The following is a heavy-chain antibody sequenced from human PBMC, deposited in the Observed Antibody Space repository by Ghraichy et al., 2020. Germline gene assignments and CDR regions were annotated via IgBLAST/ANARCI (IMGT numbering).Heavy chain of an antibody. CDR1: GFPLSPYN. CDR2: ISSSSSTI. D-gene: IGHD3-10*01. J-gene: IGHJ4*02. CDR3: ARKDYFNSGTYYIPFFDY. Sequence: LSLTCAASGFPLSPYNMNWVRQAPGNCLEWLSSISSSSSTISYADSVKGRFTISRDNAKNSLYLQMNNLRDEDTAVYYCARKDYFNSGTYYIPFFDYWGQGTLVTVAS. V-gene: IGHV3-48*02.